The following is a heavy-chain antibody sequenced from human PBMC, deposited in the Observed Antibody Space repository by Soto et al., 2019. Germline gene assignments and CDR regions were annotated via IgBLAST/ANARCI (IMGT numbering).Heavy chain of an antibody. Sequence: QLQLQESGPGLVNPSGTLSLTCTVSGGSINSSNYCWGWIRQPPGKGLEWIGNIYSSGNTYYNPPLKSRVTISIDTSKNQFSLKLNSVPAADTALYYCARAYLIYGDYLVDAFDIWGQGTMVTVSS. CDR2: IYSSGNT. V-gene: IGHV4-39*01. CDR1: GGSINSSNYC. J-gene: IGHJ3*02. CDR3: ARAYLIYGDYLVDAFDI. D-gene: IGHD4-17*01.